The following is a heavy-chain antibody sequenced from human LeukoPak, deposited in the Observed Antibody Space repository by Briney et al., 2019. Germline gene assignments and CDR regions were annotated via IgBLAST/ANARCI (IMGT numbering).Heavy chain of an antibody. V-gene: IGHV4-39*01. CDR3: AIVVITTGD. CDR2: IYHSGST. D-gene: IGHD3-22*01. Sequence: TSETLSLTCTVSGGSISSSNYYWGWIRQPPGKGLEWIGSIYHSGSTYQNPSLKSRVTISVDTSKDQFSLKLSSVTAADTAVYYCAIVVITTGDWGQGTLVTVSS. CDR1: GGSISSSNYY. J-gene: IGHJ4*02.